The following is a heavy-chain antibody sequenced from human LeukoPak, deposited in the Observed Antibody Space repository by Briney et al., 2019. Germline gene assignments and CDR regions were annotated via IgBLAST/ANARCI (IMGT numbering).Heavy chain of an antibody. CDR2: IYYSGST. V-gene: IGHV4-59*12. CDR3: AREDAVSSDDAFDL. J-gene: IGHJ3*01. CDR1: GGSISSYY. Sequence: PSETLSLTCTVSGGSISSYYWSWIRQPPGKGLEWIGYIYYSGSTSYKPSLKSRVTMYIDTSKNQFSLKLSAVTAADTAMYYCAREDAVSSDDAFDLWGQGTMVTVS. D-gene: IGHD6-19*01.